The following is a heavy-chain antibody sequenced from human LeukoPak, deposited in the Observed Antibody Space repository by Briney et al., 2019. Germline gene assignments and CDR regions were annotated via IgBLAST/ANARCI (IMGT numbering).Heavy chain of an antibody. CDR1: GFTFSSYA. Sequence: GGSLRLSCAASGFTFSSYAMSWVRQAPGKGLEWVSGVSGSGSATYYADSVKGRFTISRDNSKNTLYLQMNSLRAEDTAVYYCAKEAGDGYNPVDYWGQGTLVTVSS. J-gene: IGHJ4*02. D-gene: IGHD5-24*01. CDR3: AKEAGDGYNPVDY. CDR2: VSGSGSAT. V-gene: IGHV3-23*01.